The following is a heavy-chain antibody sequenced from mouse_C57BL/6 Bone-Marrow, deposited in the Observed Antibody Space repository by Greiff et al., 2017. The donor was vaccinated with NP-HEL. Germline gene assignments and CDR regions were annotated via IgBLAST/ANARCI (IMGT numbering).Heavy chain of an antibody. D-gene: IGHD4-1*01. CDR2: IDPENGDT. CDR1: GFNIKDDY. Sequence: EVKLQESGAELVRPGASVKLSCTASGFNIKDDYMHWVKQRPEQGLEWIGWIDPENGDTEYTSKFQGKATITADTSSNTAYLQLSSLTSEDSGVEYCTALWEGYFDYWGQGTTVTVSS. J-gene: IGHJ2*01. V-gene: IGHV14-4*01. CDR3: TALWEGYFDY.